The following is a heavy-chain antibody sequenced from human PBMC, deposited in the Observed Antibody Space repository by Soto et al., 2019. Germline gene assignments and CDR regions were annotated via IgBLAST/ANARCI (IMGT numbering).Heavy chain of an antibody. CDR2: ISYDGSNK. V-gene: IGHV3-30*18. Sequence: QVQLVESGGGVVQPGRSLRLSCAASGFTFSSYGMHWVRQAPGKGLEWVAVISYDGSNKYYADSVKGRFTISRDNSKNTLYLPINGLRAEDTAVYYCAKVKGIAARRPHFDYWGQGTLVSVSS. CDR3: AKVKGIAARRPHFDY. J-gene: IGHJ4*02. CDR1: GFTFSSYG. D-gene: IGHD6-6*01.